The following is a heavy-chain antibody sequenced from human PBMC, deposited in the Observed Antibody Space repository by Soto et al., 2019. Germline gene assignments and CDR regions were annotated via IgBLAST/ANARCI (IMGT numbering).Heavy chain of an antibody. V-gene: IGHV3-33*06. Sequence: GGSLRLSCAASGFTFSSYGMHWVRQAPGKGLEWVAVIWYDGSNKYYADSVKGRFTISRDNSKNTLYLQMNSLRAEDTAVYYCAKDRSYYDSRVPWGQGTLVTVSS. D-gene: IGHD3-22*01. J-gene: IGHJ5*02. CDR2: IWYDGSNK. CDR1: GFTFSSYG. CDR3: AKDRSYYDSRVP.